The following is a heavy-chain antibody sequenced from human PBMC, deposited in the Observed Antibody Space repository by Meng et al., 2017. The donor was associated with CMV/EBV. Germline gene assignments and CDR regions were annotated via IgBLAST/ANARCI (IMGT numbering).Heavy chain of an antibody. J-gene: IGHJ5*02. CDR2: TYYRSKWYN. CDR3: ARETLTEWELHP. Sequence: GDRVASNSADWNWIRQSPSRGLEWLGRTYYRSKWYNDYAVSVKSRITINPDTSKNQFSLQLNSVTPEDTAVYYCARETLTEWELHPWGQGTLVTVSS. CDR1: GDRVASNSAD. D-gene: IGHD1-26*01. V-gene: IGHV6-1*01.